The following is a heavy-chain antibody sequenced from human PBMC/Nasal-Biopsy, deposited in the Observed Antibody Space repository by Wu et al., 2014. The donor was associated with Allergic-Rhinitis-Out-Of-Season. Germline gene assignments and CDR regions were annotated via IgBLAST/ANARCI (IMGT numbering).Heavy chain of an antibody. J-gene: IGHJ5*02. V-gene: IGHV4-59*01. CDR2: IYSNETI. CDR1: GGSISGYY. Sequence: TLSLTCTVSGGSISGYYWTWIRQSPGRGLEWIGHIYSNETINYNPSLESRVTMFVDTSKNQFSLKLKSVTAADTAVYHCAKWDVVAARPSWFDPWGQGTLVTVSS. D-gene: IGHD6-6*01. CDR3: AKWDVVAARPSWFDP.